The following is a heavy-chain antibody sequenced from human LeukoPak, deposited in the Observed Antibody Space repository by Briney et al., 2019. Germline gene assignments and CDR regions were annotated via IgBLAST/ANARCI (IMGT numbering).Heavy chain of an antibody. J-gene: IGHJ4*02. D-gene: IGHD5-18*01. CDR1: GLTFRNAA. V-gene: IGHV3-15*01. CDR3: AHRDTTMVRVDY. CDR2: IRGTTDGGTT. Sequence: PGGSLRLSCAASGLTFRNAAMSWVRQAPGKGLEWVGRIRGTTDGGTTDYAAPVKGRFTISRDDSKSTVYLQMSSLKTEDTAVYFCAHRDTTMVRVDYWGQGTLVTVSS.